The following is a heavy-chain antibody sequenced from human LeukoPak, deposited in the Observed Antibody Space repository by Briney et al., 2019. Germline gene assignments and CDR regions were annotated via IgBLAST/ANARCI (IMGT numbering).Heavy chain of an antibody. CDR3: ARAPPGGATSDY. CDR1: GFTFSSYG. J-gene: IGHJ4*02. V-gene: IGHV3-33*01. D-gene: IGHD1-26*01. CDR2: IWYDGSNK. Sequence: PGGSLRLSCAASGFTFSSYGMHWVRQAPGKGLEWVAVIWYDGSNKYYADSVKGRFTISRDNSKNTLYLQMNSLRAEDTAVYYCARAPPGGATSDYWGQGTLVTVSS.